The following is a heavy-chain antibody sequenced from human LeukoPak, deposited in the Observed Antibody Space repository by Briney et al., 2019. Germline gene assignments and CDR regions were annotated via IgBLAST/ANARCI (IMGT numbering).Heavy chain of an antibody. CDR1: GGSISSYY. J-gene: IGHJ4*02. V-gene: IGHV4-59*08. D-gene: IGHD4-17*01. CDR3: ARHVSRYGGLADY. CDR2: ICYSGST. Sequence: PSETLSLTCTVSGGSISSYYWSWIRQPPGKGLEWIGYICYSGSTNYNPSLKSRVTISVDTSKSQFSLKLSSVTAADTAVYYCARHVSRYGGLADYWGQGTLVTVSS.